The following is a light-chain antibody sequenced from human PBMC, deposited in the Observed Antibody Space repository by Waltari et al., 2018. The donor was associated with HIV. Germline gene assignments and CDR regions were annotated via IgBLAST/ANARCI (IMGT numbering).Light chain of an antibody. Sequence: QSVLTQPPSTSGTSGQRVTIPFPGSNSNVGRNYIYWYRQFPGAAPKLLIYRNNQRPSGVADRFSGSKSGTSASLAISGLRSGDEADYYCAVWDDTLNGPVFGGGTRVTVL. CDR1: NSNVGRNY. CDR3: AVWDDTLNGPV. J-gene: IGLJ2*01. V-gene: IGLV1-47*01. CDR2: RNN.